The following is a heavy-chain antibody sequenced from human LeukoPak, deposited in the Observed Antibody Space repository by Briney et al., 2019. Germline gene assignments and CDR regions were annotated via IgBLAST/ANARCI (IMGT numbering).Heavy chain of an antibody. V-gene: IGHV3-21*06. CDR1: GFTFSSYS. D-gene: IGHD1-14*01. J-gene: IGHJ4*02. Sequence: GGSLRLSCGASGFTFSSYSMNWVRQAPGKGLEWVSCISSSSSYIYYAESVKGRFTISRDNAKNLVYLQMDGLTTEDTAVYYCTRLAAAGSGRWAPDYWGQRTLVTVSS. CDR2: ISSSSSYI. CDR3: TRLAAAGSGRWAPDY.